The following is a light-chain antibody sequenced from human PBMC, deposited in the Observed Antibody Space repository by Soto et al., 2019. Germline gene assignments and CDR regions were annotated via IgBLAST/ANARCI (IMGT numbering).Light chain of an antibody. CDR3: CSYAGSSPLHVV. CDR2: DGS. V-gene: IGLV2-23*01. J-gene: IGLJ2*01. CDR1: SSDVGSYNL. Sequence: QSALTQPASVSGSPGQSITISCTGTSSDVGSYNLVSCYQQQPGKAPKLMIYDGSKRPSGVSHRFSGSTSGNTAALTISGRQAEDEADYYCCSYAGSSPLHVVFGGGTKLTVL.